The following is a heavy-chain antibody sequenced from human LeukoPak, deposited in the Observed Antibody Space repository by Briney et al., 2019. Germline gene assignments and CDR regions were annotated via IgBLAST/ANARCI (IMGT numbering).Heavy chain of an antibody. J-gene: IGHJ4*02. Sequence: ASVKVSCKASGYTFTNYGINWVRQAPGQGLEWMGWISAYNGNTNYVQKLQGRVTMTTDTYTSTAYLEQRSLRSDDTAVYYCARDSSGYPRDASDYWGQGTLVTVSS. CDR3: ARDSSGYPRDASDY. D-gene: IGHD3-22*01. CDR2: ISAYNGNT. V-gene: IGHV1-18*01. CDR1: GYTFTNYG.